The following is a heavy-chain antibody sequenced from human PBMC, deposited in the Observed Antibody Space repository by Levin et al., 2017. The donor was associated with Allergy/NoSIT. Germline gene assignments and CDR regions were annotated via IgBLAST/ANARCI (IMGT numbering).Heavy chain of an antibody. Sequence: QSGGSLRLSCAASGFTVSSNFMTWLRQAPGKGLERVSEIYSAGDSYYADSVKGRFTVSRDNSKNTLYLQMNSLRDEDTAVYYCAIGHRDQSNSWYYFEKWGQGTLVTVSS. J-gene: IGHJ4*02. D-gene: IGHD6-13*01. CDR3: AIGHRDQSNSWYYFEK. CDR1: GFTVSSNF. CDR2: IYSAGDS. V-gene: IGHV3-53*01.